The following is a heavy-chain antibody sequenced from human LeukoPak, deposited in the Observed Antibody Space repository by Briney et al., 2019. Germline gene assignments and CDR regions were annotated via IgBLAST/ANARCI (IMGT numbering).Heavy chain of an antibody. CDR1: GGSISSYY. CDR3: ARGMYIAAAQYGY. Sequence: SETLSLTCTVSGGSISSYYWSWIRQPPGKGLEWIGYIYYSGTTNYNPSLKSRVTILVDTSKNQLSLKLSSVTAADTAVYYCARGMYIAAAQYGYWGQGTLVTVSS. CDR2: IYYSGTT. D-gene: IGHD6-13*01. V-gene: IGHV4-59*01. J-gene: IGHJ4*02.